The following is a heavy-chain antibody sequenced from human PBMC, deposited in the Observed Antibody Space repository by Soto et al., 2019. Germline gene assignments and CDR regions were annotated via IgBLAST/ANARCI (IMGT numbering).Heavy chain of an antibody. CDR1: GFTFSDYY. D-gene: IGHD6-13*01. CDR2: ISSSGTTI. CDR3: ARGPGYSSSWYSR. Sequence: PGGSLRLSCAASGFTFSDYYMSWIRQAPGKGLEWVSYISSSGTTIYYADSVKGRFTISRDNARNSLYLQMNSLRAEDTAVYYCARGPGYSSSWYSRWGQGTPVTVSS. V-gene: IGHV3-11*04. J-gene: IGHJ4*02.